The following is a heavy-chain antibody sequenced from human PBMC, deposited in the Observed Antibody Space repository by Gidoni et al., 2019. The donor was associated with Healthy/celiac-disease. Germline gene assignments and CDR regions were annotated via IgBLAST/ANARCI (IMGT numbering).Heavy chain of an antibody. CDR2: SNPTRGGT. CDR1: GYTLTGYS. J-gene: IGHJ6*02. D-gene: IGHD3-22*01. Sequence: VQLEQSGAEAKKTGASVKDSCKESGYTLTGYSMPRVRQAPGQGRAWMGLSNPTRGGTNYAQKFQVRVTMTSDPSISTAYMELSRLRSDDTAVYYCAREVIENYYYSSGYYPASPPSYSYYGMDVWGQGTTVTVSS. CDR3: AREVIENYYYSSGYYPASPPSYSYYGMDV. V-gene: IGHV1-2*02.